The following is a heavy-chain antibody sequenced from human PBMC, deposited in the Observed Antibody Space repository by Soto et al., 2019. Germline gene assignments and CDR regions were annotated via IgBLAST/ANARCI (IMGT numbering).Heavy chain of an antibody. Sequence: SVKVSCKTSGDTFSSYAISWVRQAPGQGLEWMGGIIPILGTPSYAQKFQGRVTITADKSTSTAYMELSSLRSEDTAVYYCARERSRYDRSGYYRPDYWGQGTLVTISS. CDR2: IIPILGTP. CDR3: ARERSRYDRSGYYRPDY. D-gene: IGHD3-22*01. V-gene: IGHV1-69*10. CDR1: GDTFSSYA. J-gene: IGHJ4*02.